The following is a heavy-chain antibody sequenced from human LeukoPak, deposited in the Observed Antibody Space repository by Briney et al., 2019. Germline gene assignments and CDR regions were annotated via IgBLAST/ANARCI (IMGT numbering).Heavy chain of an antibody. D-gene: IGHD3-22*01. CDR2: IGAYNGNT. J-gene: IGHJ4*02. V-gene: IGHV1-18*01. CDR1: GYTFTSYG. CDR3: ARVGGYYDSSGYFDY. Sequence: ASVKVSCKASGYTFTSYGISWVRQAPGQGLEWMGWIGAYNGNTSYAQKLQGRVTMTTDTSTSTAYMELRSLRSDDTAVYYCARVGGYYDSSGYFDYWGQGTLVTVSS.